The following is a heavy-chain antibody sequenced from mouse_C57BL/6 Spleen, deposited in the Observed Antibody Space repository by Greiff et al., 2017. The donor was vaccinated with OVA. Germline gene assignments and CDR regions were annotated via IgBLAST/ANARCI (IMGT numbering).Heavy chain of an antibody. D-gene: IGHD1-1*01. CDR2: IYPSDSET. Sequence: VQLQQPGAELVRPGSSVKLSCKASGYTFTSYWMDWVKQRPGQGLEWIGNIYPSDSETHYNQKFKDKATLTVDKSSSTAYMQLSSLTSEDSAVYYCARRGFITTVVADFDYWGQGTTLTVSS. V-gene: IGHV1-61*01. J-gene: IGHJ2*01. CDR3: ARRGFITTVVADFDY. CDR1: GYTFTSYW.